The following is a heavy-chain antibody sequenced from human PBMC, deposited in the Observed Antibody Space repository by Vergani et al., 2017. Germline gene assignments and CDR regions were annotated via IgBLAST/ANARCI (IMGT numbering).Heavy chain of an antibody. CDR2: ISYDGTQK. V-gene: IGHV3-30*03. D-gene: IGHD1-1*01. CDR1: GFTSSYYG. Sequence: QVHLVESGGGVVQPGRSLRLSCVVSGFTSSYYGMHWVRQAPGKGLEWVAVISYDGTQKYYADSVKGRVTISRDNSKSTIYLQMNSLRTEDTAVYYCATKSCGTPGCQIGYFREWGQGTLVTVSS. CDR3: ATKSCGTPGCQIGYFRE. J-gene: IGHJ4*02.